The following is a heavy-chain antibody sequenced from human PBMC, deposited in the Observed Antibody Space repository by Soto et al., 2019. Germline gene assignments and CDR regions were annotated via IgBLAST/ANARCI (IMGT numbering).Heavy chain of an antibody. D-gene: IGHD1-1*01. Sequence: EVQLVESGGGLVQPGGSLRLSCAASGFTFNSYWMHWVRQAPGKGLVWVSRIDSDGSSTSYADSVKGRFTISRDNAKNTLYLQMNSLGADDTAVYYCVKGGTYFDYGGQGTLVTVSS. CDR3: VKGGTYFDY. J-gene: IGHJ4*02. CDR2: IDSDGSST. V-gene: IGHV3-74*01. CDR1: GFTFNSYW.